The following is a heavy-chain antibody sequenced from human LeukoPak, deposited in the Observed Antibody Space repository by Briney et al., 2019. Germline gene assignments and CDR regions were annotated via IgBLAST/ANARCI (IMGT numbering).Heavy chain of an antibody. D-gene: IGHD3-10*01. CDR3: ARGSGSYGDAFDI. CDR1: GGSFSGYY. CDR2: INHSGST. J-gene: IGHJ3*02. V-gene: IGHV4-34*01. Sequence: SETLSLTCAVYGGSFSGYYWSWIRQPPGKGLEWIGEINHSGSTNYNPSLKSRVTVSVDTSKNQFSLKLSSVTAADTAVYYCARGSGSYGDAFDIWGQGTMVTVSS.